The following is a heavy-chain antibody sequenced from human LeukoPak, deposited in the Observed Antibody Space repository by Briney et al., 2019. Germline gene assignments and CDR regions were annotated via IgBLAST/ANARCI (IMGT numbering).Heavy chain of an antibody. CDR2: INPNSGGT. CDR1: GYTFTGYY. J-gene: IGHJ4*02. CDR3: ARDPMVRGALGY. D-gene: IGHD3-10*01. V-gene: IGHV1-2*02. Sequence: ASVKVSFKASGYTFTGYYMHWVRQAPGQGLEWVGWINPNSGGTNYAQKFQGRVTMTRETSISTAYMELSRLRSDDTAVYYCARDPMVRGALGYWGQGTLVTVSS.